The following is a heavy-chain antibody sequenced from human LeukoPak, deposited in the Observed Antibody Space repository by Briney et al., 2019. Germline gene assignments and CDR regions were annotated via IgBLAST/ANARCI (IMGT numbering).Heavy chain of an antibody. CDR1: GFTFSSYW. V-gene: IGHV3-7*01. CDR2: IKQDGSET. J-gene: IGHJ4*02. Sequence: GRSLRLSCAASGFTFSSYWMSWVRQAPGKGLVWVANIKQDGSETSYVDSVKGRFTISRDNAKNSLNLQMNSLRAEDTAVYYCARGGSRVFDYWGQGTLVTVSS. CDR3: ARGGSRVFDY.